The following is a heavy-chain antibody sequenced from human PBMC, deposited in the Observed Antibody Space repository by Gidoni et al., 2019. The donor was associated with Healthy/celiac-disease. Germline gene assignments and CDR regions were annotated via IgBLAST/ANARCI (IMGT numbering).Heavy chain of an antibody. D-gene: IGHD7-27*01. V-gene: IGHV5-51*01. CDR1: GYSFTIYW. J-gene: IGHJ3*02. Sequence: VQLVQSGAEVKKHGESRKISCTGSGYSFTIYWIGWVRQMPGKGLEWMGLIYPGDADTRYSPSFQGQVTISADKSISTAYLQWSSLKASDTAMYYCATDLTSGAFDIWGQGTMVTVSS. CDR3: ATDLTSGAFDI. CDR2: IYPGDADT.